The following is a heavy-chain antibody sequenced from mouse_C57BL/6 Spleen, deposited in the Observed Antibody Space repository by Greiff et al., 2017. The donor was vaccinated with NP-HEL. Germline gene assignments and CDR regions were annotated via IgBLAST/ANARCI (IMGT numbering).Heavy chain of an antibody. CDR3: ARGGSTMVTTDFDY. V-gene: IGHV1-64*01. Sequence: QVQLQQSGAELVKPGASVKLSCKASGYTFTSYWMHWVKQRPGQGLEWIGMIHPNSGSTNYNEKFKSKATLTVDKSSSTAYMQLSSLTSEDSAVYYCARGGSTMVTTDFDYWGQGTTLTVSS. D-gene: IGHD2-2*01. J-gene: IGHJ2*01. CDR1: GYTFTSYW. CDR2: IHPNSGST.